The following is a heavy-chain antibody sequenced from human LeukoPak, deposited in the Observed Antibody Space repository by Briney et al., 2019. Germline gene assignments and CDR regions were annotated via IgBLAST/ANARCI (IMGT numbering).Heavy chain of an antibody. Sequence: GASVKVSCKASGNSYIHWVRQAPGQGLAWMGMINPSGGGTSYAQKFQRRVTMTRDRSTSIVYMELSSLRSEDTAVYFCASGGYDWDAYDYWGQGTPVTVSS. CDR2: INPSGGGT. V-gene: IGHV1-46*01. D-gene: IGHD5-12*01. J-gene: IGHJ4*02. CDR1: GNSY. CDR3: ASGGYDWDAYDY.